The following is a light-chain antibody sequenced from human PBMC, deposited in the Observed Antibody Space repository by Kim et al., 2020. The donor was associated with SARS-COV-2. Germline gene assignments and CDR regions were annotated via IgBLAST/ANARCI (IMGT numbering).Light chain of an antibody. CDR1: KLGDKY. CDR3: QAWDSSTAV. CDR2: QDS. J-gene: IGLJ3*02. V-gene: IGLV3-1*01. Sequence: GSPGQPASITCSGDKLGDKYACWYQQKPGQSPVVVIYQDSKRPSGIPERFSGSNSGNTATLTISGTQAMDEADYYCQAWDSSTAVFGGGTQLTVL.